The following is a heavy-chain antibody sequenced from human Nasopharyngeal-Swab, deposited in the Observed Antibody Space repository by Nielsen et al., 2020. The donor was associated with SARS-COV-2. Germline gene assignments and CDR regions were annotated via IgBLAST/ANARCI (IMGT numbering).Heavy chain of an antibody. V-gene: IGHV3-74*01. CDR1: GYTFSSYW. CDR3: ARGRGGGYDPWGYYYYDMDV. D-gene: IGHD5-12*01. Sequence: GESLKISCTASGYTFSSYWMHWVRQVPGKGLVWVSRINIDGSVRDYADSVKGRFTISRDNARNTLYLQMNSLRAEDTAVYYCARGRGGGYDPWGYYYYDMDVWGHGTTVTVSS. J-gene: IGHJ6*02. CDR2: INIDGSVR.